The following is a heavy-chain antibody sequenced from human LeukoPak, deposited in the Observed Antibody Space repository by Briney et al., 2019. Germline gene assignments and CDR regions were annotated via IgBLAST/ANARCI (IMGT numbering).Heavy chain of an antibody. Sequence: GGSLRLSCAASGFTFNTYSMNWVRQAPGKGLEWVSSISSSSSYIYYSDSVKGRFTISRDNAKSSLYLQMNSLRAEDTAVYFCASRYCSGGSCYCDRYWGQGTLVTVSS. V-gene: IGHV3-21*01. D-gene: IGHD2-15*01. J-gene: IGHJ4*02. CDR1: GFTFNTYS. CDR3: ASRYCSGGSCYCDRY. CDR2: ISSSSSYI.